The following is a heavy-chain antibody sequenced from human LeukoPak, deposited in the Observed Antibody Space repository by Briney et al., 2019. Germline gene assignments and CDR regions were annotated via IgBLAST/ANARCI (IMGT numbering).Heavy chain of an antibody. CDR3: ASSIAVAGTHYYYGMDV. CDR2: IIPILGIA. CDR1: GGTFSSYA. D-gene: IGHD6-19*01. V-gene: IGHV1-69*04. J-gene: IGHJ6*02. Sequence: ASVKVSCKASGGTFSSYAISWVRQAPGQGLEWMGRIIPILGIANYAQKFQGRVTITADKSTSTAYVELSSLRSEDTAVYYCASSIAVAGTHYYYGMDVWGQGTTVTVSS.